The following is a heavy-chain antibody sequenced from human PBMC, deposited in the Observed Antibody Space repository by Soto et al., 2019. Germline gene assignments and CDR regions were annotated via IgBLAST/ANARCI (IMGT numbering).Heavy chain of an antibody. Sequence: GGSLRLSCAASGFTFSSYSMNWVRQAPGNGLEWVSTISSTGHYIYYGDSGKGRFTIPRDNAKNSLYLQMNSLRAEDTAVYYCASVSSIRIWRPPGSTPFPTRRSFDL. J-gene: IGHJ2*01. V-gene: IGHV3-21*01. D-gene: IGHD1-1*01. CDR3: ASVSSIRIWRPPGSTPFPTRRSFDL. CDR2: ISSTGHYI. CDR1: GFTFSSYS.